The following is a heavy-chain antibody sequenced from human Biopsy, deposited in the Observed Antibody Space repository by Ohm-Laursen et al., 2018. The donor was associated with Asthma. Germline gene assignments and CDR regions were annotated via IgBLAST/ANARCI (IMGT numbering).Heavy chain of an antibody. Sequence: SETLSLTCIVSGGSITSSSYYWGWIRQPPGKGMEWIGSMYHSGSPYYHPSLKGRATISVDTSKNQLSLKMSSVTAADTAVYFCVRHQYSSSWSTFDYWGQGALVTVSS. CDR3: VRHQYSSSWSTFDY. D-gene: IGHD3-22*01. J-gene: IGHJ4*02. CDR1: GGSITSSSYY. V-gene: IGHV4-39*01. CDR2: MYHSGSP.